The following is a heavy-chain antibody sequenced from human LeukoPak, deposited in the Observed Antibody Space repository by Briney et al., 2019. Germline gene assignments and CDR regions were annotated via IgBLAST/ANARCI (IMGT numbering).Heavy chain of an antibody. Sequence: ASVKVSCKVSGYTLTELSMHWVRQAPGKGLEWMGGFYPEDGETIYAQKFQGRVTMTEDTSTDTAYMELSSLRSEDTAVYHCARLGYGDYHDAFDIWGQGTMVTVSS. CDR2: FYPEDGET. CDR3: ARLGYGDYHDAFDI. CDR1: GYTLTELS. V-gene: IGHV1-24*01. D-gene: IGHD4-17*01. J-gene: IGHJ3*02.